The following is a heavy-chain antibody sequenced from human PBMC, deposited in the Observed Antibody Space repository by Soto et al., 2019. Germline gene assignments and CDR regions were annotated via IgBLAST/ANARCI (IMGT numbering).Heavy chain of an antibody. V-gene: IGHV3-23*01. Sequence: PGGSLRLSCAASGFTFSSYAMSWVRQAPGRGLEWVSAISGSGGSTYYADSVKGRFTISRDNSKNTLYLQMNSLRAEDTAVYYCEQVVATIDYFDHWGQGTLVTVSS. CDR1: GFTFSSYA. D-gene: IGHD5-12*01. CDR3: EQVVATIDYFDH. CDR2: ISGSGGST. J-gene: IGHJ4*02.